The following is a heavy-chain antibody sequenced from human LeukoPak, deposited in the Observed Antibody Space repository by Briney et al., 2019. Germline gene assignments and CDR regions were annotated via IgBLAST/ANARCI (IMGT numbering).Heavy chain of an antibody. J-gene: IGHJ4*02. D-gene: IGHD3-10*01. CDR1: GYTFTSYG. CDR3: ARTYGSGSYYRGLSDY. CDR2: IGAYNGNT. Sequence: ASVKVSCKASGYTFTSYGISWVRQAPGQGLEWMGWIGAYNGNTNYAQKLQGRVTMTTDTSTSTAYMELRSLRSDDTAVYYCARTYGSGSYYRGLSDYWGQGTLVTVSS. V-gene: IGHV1-18*01.